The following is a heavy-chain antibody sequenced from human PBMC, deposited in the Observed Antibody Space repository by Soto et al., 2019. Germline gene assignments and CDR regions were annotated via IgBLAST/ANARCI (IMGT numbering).Heavy chain of an antibody. CDR2: INHSGST. J-gene: IGHJ6*03. CDR1: GGSFSGYY. Sequence: SETLSLTCAVYGGSFSGYYWSWIRQPPGKGLEWIGEINHSGSTNYNPSLKSRVTISVDTSKNQFSLKLSSVTAADTAVYYCARGPLDYDILTGYYKPLNYYYYMDVWGKGTTVTVSS. D-gene: IGHD3-9*01. CDR3: ARGPLDYDILTGYYKPLNYYYYMDV. V-gene: IGHV4-34*01.